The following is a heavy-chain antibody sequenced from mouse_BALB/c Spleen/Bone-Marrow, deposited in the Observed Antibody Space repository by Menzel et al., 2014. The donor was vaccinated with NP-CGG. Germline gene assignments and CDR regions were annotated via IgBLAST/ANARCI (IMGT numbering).Heavy chain of an antibody. CDR3: ASYGNSFGY. J-gene: IGHJ3*01. Sequence: EVQLQQSGPELEKPGASVEISCKASGYSFTGYNMNWVKQSNGKSLEWIGNIDPHYGGTSYNQKFKDKATLTVDKSSNTAYMQLKSLTSEDSAVYYCASYGNSFGYWGQGTLVTVSA. CDR1: GYSFTGYN. V-gene: IGHV1-39*01. CDR2: IDPHYGGT. D-gene: IGHD2-1*01.